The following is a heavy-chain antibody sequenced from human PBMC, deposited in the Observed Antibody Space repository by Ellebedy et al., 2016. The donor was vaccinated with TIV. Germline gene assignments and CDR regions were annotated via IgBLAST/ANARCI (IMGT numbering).Heavy chain of an antibody. CDR3: AASAEVPGWIEN. J-gene: IGHJ4*02. D-gene: IGHD6-19*01. CDR2: IYYNCST. V-gene: IGHV4-39*02. CDR1: GGSINTRNSS. Sequence: MPSETLSLTCTVSGGSINTRNSSWGWIRQPPGKGLEWIATIYYNCSTHYAPSLKSRVTISVDTPKNHFSLRVNSVTATDTSVYYGAASAEVPGWIENWGQGILVTVAS.